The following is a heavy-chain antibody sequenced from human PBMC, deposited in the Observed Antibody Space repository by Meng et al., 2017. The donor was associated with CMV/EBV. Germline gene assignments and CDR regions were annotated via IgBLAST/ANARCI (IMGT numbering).Heavy chain of an antibody. V-gene: IGHV1-69*12. CDR2: IIPIFGTA. D-gene: IGHD2-2*01. CDR1: EDSFCSYA. Sequence: QLCQSEARVKTPGAPVNVHCKGSEDSFCSYAISWVRQAPGQGLEWMGGIIPIFGTANYAQKFQGRVTITADESTSTAYMELSSLRSEDTAVYYCAREGGIVVVPAAPGWFDPWGQGTLVTVFS. J-gene: IGHJ5*02. CDR3: AREGGIVVVPAAPGWFDP.